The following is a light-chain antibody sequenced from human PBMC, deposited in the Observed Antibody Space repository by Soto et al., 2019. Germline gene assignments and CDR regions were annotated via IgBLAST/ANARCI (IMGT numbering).Light chain of an antibody. J-gene: IGKJ1*01. CDR2: GAS. V-gene: IGKV3-20*01. CDR1: QSVPNSY. CDR3: QRYGSSPT. Sequence: EIVLTQSPGTLSLSPGERATLSCRASQSVPNSYLARYQQKPGQAPRLLIYGASSRATGIPVRFSGSGSGTDFTLTISRLEPEDFAVYYCQRYGSSPTFGQGTKVDLK.